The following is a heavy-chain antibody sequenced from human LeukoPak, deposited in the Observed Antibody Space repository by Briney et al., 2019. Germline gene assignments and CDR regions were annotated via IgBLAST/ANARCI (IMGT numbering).Heavy chain of an antibody. J-gene: IGHJ5*02. V-gene: IGHV4-34*01. Sequence: SETLSLTCAVYGGSFSGYYWSWIRQPPGKGLEWIGEINHSGSTNYNPSLKSRVTISVDTSKNQFSLKLSSVTAADTAVYYCARFIVAPPNWFDPWGQGTLVIVSS. CDR2: INHSGST. CDR1: GGSFSGYY. CDR3: ARFIVAPPNWFDP. D-gene: IGHD2-15*01.